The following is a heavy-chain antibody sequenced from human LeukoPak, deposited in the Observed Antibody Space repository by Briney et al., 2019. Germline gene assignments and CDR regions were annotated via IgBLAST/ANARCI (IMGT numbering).Heavy chain of an antibody. CDR1: GFTFTNYY. CDR2: ISGGYSYI. J-gene: IGHJ6*03. Sequence: GGSLRLSCSASGFTFTNYYLNWVRQAPGKGLEWVSSISGGYSYINYAASVKGRLTISRDSAKNSLYLQMDSLRAEDTAVYYCARAFGGYDSQHFYYYMDVWGKGTTVTVSS. V-gene: IGHV3-21*06. D-gene: IGHD5-12*01. CDR3: ARAFGGYDSQHFYYYMDV.